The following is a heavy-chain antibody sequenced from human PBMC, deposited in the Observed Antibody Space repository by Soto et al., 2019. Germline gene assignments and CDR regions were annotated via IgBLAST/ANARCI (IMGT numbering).Heavy chain of an antibody. Sequence: GGSLRLSCAASTFSFGTSWMTWVRQAPGKGLEWVARIKEDGSEKYYVDSVKGRFTISRDNAKNSLYLQMNSLRAEDTAVYYCARDGGTLGFDYWGQGTLVTVSS. D-gene: IGHD7-27*01. CDR1: TFSFGTSW. V-gene: IGHV3-7*01. J-gene: IGHJ4*02. CDR2: IKEDGSEK. CDR3: ARDGGTLGFDY.